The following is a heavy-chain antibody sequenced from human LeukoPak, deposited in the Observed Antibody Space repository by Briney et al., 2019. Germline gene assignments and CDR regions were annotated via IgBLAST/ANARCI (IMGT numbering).Heavy chain of an antibody. CDR2: IYHSGST. V-gene: IGHV4-39*07. Sequence: PSETLSLTCTVSGGSISSSSHYWGWIRQPPGKGLEWIGSIYHSGSTYYNPSLKSRVTISVDTSKNQFSLKLSSVTAADTAVYYCARDGGSSGWYGRSKNWFDPWGQGTLVTVSS. CDR3: ARDGGSSGWYGRSKNWFDP. J-gene: IGHJ5*02. CDR1: GGSISSSSHY. D-gene: IGHD6-19*01.